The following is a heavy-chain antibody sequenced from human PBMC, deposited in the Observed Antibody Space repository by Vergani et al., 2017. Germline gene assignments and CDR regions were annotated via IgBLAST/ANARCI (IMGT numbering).Heavy chain of an antibody. Sequence: EVQLVPSGAEVKTPGASLKICCKGSGYSFTSYWIGWVRQMPGKGLEWRGIIYPGDSDTRYSPSFQGQVTISADKSISTAYLQRSSLKASDTAMYYCARRPSSGAYLDYWGQGTLVTVSS. CDR2: IYPGDSDT. V-gene: IGHV5-51*01. CDR3: ARRPSSGAYLDY. CDR1: GYSFTSYW. J-gene: IGHJ4*01. D-gene: IGHD3-22*01.